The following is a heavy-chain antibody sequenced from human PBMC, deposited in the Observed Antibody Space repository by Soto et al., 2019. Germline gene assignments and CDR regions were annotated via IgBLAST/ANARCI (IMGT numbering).Heavy chain of an antibody. J-gene: IGHJ4*02. CDR1: GFTFSSYA. D-gene: IGHD2-2*01. Sequence: GGSLRLSCAASGFTFSSYAMSWVRQAPGKGLEWVSAISGSGGSTYYADSVKGRCTISRDNSKNTVYLQMNSLRAEDRAVSCCAKATAVPAALRSDKHNDFWGQGTLVTVSS. CDR3: AKATAVPAALRSDKHNDF. CDR2: ISGSGGST. V-gene: IGHV3-23*01.